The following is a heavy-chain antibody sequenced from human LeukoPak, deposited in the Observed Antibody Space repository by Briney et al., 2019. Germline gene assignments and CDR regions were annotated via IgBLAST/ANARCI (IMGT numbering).Heavy chain of an antibody. CDR3: ARVPAGAIGMKDAFDI. Sequence: GGSLRLSCGASGFTFSNYGMLWVRQAPGKGLEWVAFIRYDGNNKLYADSMEGRFTISRDNSKNTLYLHINSLRAEDTAVYYCARVPAGAIGMKDAFDIWGQGTILTVSS. J-gene: IGHJ3*02. CDR1: GFTFSNYG. V-gene: IGHV3-30*02. CDR2: IRYDGNNK. D-gene: IGHD6-25*01.